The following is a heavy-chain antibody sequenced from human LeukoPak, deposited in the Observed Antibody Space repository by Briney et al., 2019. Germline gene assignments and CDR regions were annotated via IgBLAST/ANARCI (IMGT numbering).Heavy chain of an antibody. Sequence: SETLSLTCTVSGGSISSYYWSWIRQPPGKGLEWIGYIYYSGSTNYNPSLKSRVTISVDTSKNQFSLKLSSVTAADTAVYYCARDSTGDPTSFDYWGQGTLVTVSS. CDR1: GGSISSYY. D-gene: IGHD7-27*01. J-gene: IGHJ4*02. CDR3: ARDSTGDPTSFDY. V-gene: IGHV4-59*01. CDR2: IYYSGST.